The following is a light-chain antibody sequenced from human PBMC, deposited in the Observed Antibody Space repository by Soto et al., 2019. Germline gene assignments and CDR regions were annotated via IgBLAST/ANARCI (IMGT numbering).Light chain of an antibody. CDR3: QQYNSYSWT. CDR2: WAS. CDR1: QTVLFNSNSKNY. V-gene: IGKV4-1*01. J-gene: IGKJ1*01. Sequence: DIVLTQSPDSLAVSLGERATINCKSSQTVLFNSNSKNYLAWYQQKPGQPPKLLIYWASARESGVPDRFSGSGSETEFTLTISSLQPDDFATYYCQQYNSYSWTFGQGTKVDIK.